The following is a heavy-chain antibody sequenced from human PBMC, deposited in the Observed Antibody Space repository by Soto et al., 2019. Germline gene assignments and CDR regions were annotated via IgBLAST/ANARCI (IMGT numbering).Heavy chain of an antibody. D-gene: IGHD6-6*01. CDR1: VFTFSDYW. V-gene: IGHV3-7*01. J-gene: IGHJ4*02. Sequence: PVGSLRLSCASSVFTFSDYWMSCVRHSPGKGLEWVANIKQDGSEKYYVDSVKGRFTISRDIAENSLYLQMNSLRAEDTAVYYCARDRPSAYNSSFEDWGQGTLDNVSS. CDR3: ARDRPSAYNSSFED. CDR2: IKQDGSEK.